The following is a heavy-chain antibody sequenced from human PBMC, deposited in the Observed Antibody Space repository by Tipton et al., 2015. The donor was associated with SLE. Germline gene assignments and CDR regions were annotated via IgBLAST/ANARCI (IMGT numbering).Heavy chain of an antibody. V-gene: IGHV4-31*03. CDR2: THYSGST. CDR1: GGSISSHSYY. Sequence: TLSLTCTVSGGSISSHSYYWSWICQHPGKGLEWIGYTHYSGSTYYNPSLKSRVTISVDTSNNQFSLRLSSVTAADTAVYYCARMRSRHFDYWGQGTLVTVSS. J-gene: IGHJ4*02. CDR3: ARMRSRHFDY.